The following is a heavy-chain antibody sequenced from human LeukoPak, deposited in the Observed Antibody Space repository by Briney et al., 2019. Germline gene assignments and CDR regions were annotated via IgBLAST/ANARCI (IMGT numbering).Heavy chain of an antibody. CDR3: AKDFVTYGSGSSCDY. V-gene: IGHV3-30*18. D-gene: IGHD3-10*01. J-gene: IGHJ4*02. CDR2: ISFDGSNQ. CDR1: GFIFTTYG. Sequence: QPGGSLRLSCAASGFIFTTYGMHWVRQAPGKGLEWVAIISFDGSNQYYADSVKGRFTISRDNSKSTLYLQMDSLRVEDTAVYYCAKDFVTYGSGSSCDYWGQGTLVTVS.